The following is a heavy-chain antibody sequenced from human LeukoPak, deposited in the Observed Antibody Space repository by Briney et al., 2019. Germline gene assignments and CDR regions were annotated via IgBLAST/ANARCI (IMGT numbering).Heavy chain of an antibody. CDR2: INQDGSEK. V-gene: IGHV3-7*01. CDR3: ARNAFDM. Sequence: GGSLRLSCAASGFTFSTFALHWVRQAPGKGLEWVANINQDGSEKNYVDSVKGRFTISRDNAKNSLYLQMNSLRAEDTALYYCARNAFDMWGQGTMVTVSS. J-gene: IGHJ3*02. CDR1: GFTFSTFA.